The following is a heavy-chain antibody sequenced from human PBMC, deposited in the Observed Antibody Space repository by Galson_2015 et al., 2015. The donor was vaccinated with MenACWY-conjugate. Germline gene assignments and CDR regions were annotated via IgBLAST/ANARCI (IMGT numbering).Heavy chain of an antibody. D-gene: IGHD1-26*01. CDR2: INPGGSST. CDR1: GFTLSTYW. V-gene: IGHV3-74*01. CDR3: AKTRGASFYFDS. Sequence: LRLSCAASGFTLSTYWMHWVRQAPGKGLVWVSRINPGGSSTTYADSVKDRFTISRDNAKNTLYLQMNSLRPEDTAVFYCAKTRGASFYFDSWGQGTLVTVSS. J-gene: IGHJ4*02.